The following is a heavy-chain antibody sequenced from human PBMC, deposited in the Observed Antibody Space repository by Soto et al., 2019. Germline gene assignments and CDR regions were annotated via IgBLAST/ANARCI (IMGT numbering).Heavy chain of an antibody. D-gene: IGHD2-8*01. CDR2: INPKSGGT. V-gene: IGHV1-2*04. Sequence: QVQLVQSGAEVKKPGASVKVSCKASGYSFTDYHIHWVRQAPGQGLECLGRINPKSGGTSTAQKFQGWVTMPPDTSISTASMELTRLTSDDTAIYYCARGDSTDCSNGVCSFFYNHDMDVWGQGTTVTVSS. CDR1: GYSFTDYH. CDR3: ARGDSTDCSNGVCSFFYNHDMDV. J-gene: IGHJ6*02.